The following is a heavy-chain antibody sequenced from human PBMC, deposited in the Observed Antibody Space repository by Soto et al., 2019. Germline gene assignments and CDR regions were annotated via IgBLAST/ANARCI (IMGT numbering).Heavy chain of an antibody. CDR2: IYYSGST. D-gene: IGHD3-3*01. CDR3: AINSYDFWSGYGQHENNWFDP. J-gene: IGHJ5*02. V-gene: IGHV4-39*01. CDR1: GGSISSSSYY. Sequence: QLQLQESGPGLVKPSETLSLTCTVSGGSISSSSYYWGWIRKPPGKGLEWIGSIYYSGSTYYNPSLKSRVPRSVDTPKNQFSMKLSSVTAAETAVYYCAINSYDFWSGYGQHENNWFDPWGQGTLVTVSS.